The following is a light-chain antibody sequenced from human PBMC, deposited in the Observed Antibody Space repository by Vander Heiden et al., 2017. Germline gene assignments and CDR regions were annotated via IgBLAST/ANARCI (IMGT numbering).Light chain of an antibody. V-gene: IGKV1-5*01. CDR2: DAS. J-gene: IGKJ3*01. CDR3: QQYNSQFT. CDR1: QSISSR. Sequence: DIQMTQSPSTLSASVGDRVTITCRASQSISSRLAWYQQKPGKAPKLLIYDASSLESGVPSRFSGSGSGTEFTLTISSLQPDDFATYYCQQYNSQFTFGPGTKVDIK.